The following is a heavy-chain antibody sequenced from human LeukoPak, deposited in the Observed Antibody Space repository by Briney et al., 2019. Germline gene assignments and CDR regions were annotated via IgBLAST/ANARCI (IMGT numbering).Heavy chain of an antibody. Sequence: SETLSLTCAVSGYSISSSNWWGWIRQPPGKGLEWIGYIYYSGSTNYNPSLKSRVTISVDTSKNQFSLKLSSVSAADTAVYYCARDRHYYGSGRPSYFDYWGQGTLVTVSS. CDR3: ARDRHYYGSGRPSYFDY. CDR2: IYYSGST. D-gene: IGHD3-10*01. V-gene: IGHV4-28*03. CDR1: GYSISSSNW. J-gene: IGHJ4*02.